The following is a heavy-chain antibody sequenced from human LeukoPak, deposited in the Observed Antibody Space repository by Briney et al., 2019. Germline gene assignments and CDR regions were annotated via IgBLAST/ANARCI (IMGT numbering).Heavy chain of an antibody. CDR1: GYTFTSYG. J-gene: IGHJ4*02. CDR3: AKDRSYYYDSSGYYRDFDY. D-gene: IGHD3-22*01. CDR2: ISAYNGNT. Sequence: GASVKVSCKASGYTFTSYGISWVRQAPGQGLEWMGWISAYNGNTNYAQKLQGRVTMTTDTSTSTAYMELRSLRSDDTAVYYCAKDRSYYYDSSGYYRDFDYWGQGTLVTVSS. V-gene: IGHV1-18*01.